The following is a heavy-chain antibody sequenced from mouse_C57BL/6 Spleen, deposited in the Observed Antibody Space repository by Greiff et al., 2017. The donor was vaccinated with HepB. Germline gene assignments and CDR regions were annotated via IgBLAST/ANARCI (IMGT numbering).Heavy chain of an antibody. CDR2: IDPSDSYT. CDR1: GYTFTSYW. CDR3: ARAGIYRDYFGY. J-gene: IGHJ2*01. D-gene: IGHD2-1*01. Sequence: QVQLQQPGAELVMPGASVKLSCKASGYTFTSYWMHWVKQRPGQGLEWIGEIDPSDSYTNYNQKFKGKSTLTVDKSSSTAYMQLSSLTSEVSAVYYGARAGIYRDYFGYWGKGTTLTVSS. V-gene: IGHV1-69*01.